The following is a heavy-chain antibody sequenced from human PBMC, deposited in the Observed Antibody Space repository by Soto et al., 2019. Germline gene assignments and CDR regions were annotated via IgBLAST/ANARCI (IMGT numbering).Heavy chain of an antibody. J-gene: IGHJ1*01. Sequence: ASVKVSFKASGGTFSSYGISWVRQAPGQGLEWMGWISGYNGNTNYAQKLQGRVTMTTDTSTSTAYMELRSLRSDDTAVYYCARVSEWELPYFQHWGQGTLVTVSS. CDR1: GGTFSSYG. CDR2: ISGYNGNT. CDR3: ARVSEWELPYFQH. D-gene: IGHD1-26*01. V-gene: IGHV1-18*01.